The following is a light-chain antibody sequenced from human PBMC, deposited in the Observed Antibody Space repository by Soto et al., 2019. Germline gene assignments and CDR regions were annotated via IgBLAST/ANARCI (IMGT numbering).Light chain of an antibody. Sequence: QSVLTQPPSVSGAPGQRVTISCTGSSSNIGAGYDVHWYQQLPGTAPKLLIYGNSNRPSGVPDRFSGSKSGTSASLAITGLQAEDEADYYCQSYDSSLRGFYVFGTVTKLTVL. J-gene: IGLJ1*01. V-gene: IGLV1-40*01. CDR2: GNS. CDR1: SSNIGAGYD. CDR3: QSYDSSLRGFYV.